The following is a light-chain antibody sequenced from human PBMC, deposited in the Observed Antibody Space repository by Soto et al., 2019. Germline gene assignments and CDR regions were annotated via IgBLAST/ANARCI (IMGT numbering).Light chain of an antibody. CDR3: SSYTSISTRV. CDR2: EVS. J-gene: IGLJ3*02. V-gene: IGLV2-14*01. Sequence: QSVLTQPPSASGSPGQSVTISCTGTSSDVGGYKYVSWYQQHPGKAPKLMIYEVSNRPSGVSNRFSGSKSGNTASLTISGLQAEDEANYYCSSYTSISTRVFGGGTQLTVL. CDR1: SSDVGGYKY.